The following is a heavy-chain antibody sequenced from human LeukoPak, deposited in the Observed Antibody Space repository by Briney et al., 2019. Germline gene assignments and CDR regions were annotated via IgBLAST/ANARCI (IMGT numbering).Heavy chain of an antibody. CDR1: GYTFTSYD. CDR3: ARGAWWYCSSTNCWYDAFDI. V-gene: IGHV1-8*01. D-gene: IGHD2-2*01. CDR2: VNPNSGNT. J-gene: IGHJ3*02. Sequence: ASVKVSCKASGYTFTSYDINWVRQATGQGLEWMGWVNPNSGNTGYTQKFQGRVTIIRNTSISTVYMELSSLRSEDTAVYYCARGAWWYCSSTNCWYDAFDIWGQGTMVTVSP.